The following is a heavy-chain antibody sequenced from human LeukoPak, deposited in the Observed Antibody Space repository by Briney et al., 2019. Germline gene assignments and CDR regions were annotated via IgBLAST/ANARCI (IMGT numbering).Heavy chain of an antibody. J-gene: IGHJ5*02. CDR3: ATDGAGFDT. CDR1: GFTFSAYY. Sequence: GDSLTLSCVASGFTFSAYYKSCIHQPPGKGLEWLSYSNIGGTTTHYVDSVKGRLPISRDNAKKSLYLQMNNLRAEDAAVYYCATDGAGFDTWGQGVLVTVSS. V-gene: IGHV3-11*01. CDR2: SNIGGTTT.